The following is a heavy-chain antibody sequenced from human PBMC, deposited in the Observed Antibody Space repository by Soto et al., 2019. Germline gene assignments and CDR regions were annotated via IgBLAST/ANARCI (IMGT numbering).Heavy chain of an antibody. D-gene: IGHD1-1*01. J-gene: IGHJ6*02. CDR2: IYNSGSTM. Sequence: EVQLVESGGGLVQPGGSLRLSCAASGFTFSAFEMNWVRQAPGKGLEWLSYIYNSGSTMTYADSVKGRFAISRDNAKKSLYLEMYRLRAEDTAVYYCAREPGGTGLDVWGQGTTVTVSS. V-gene: IGHV3-48*03. CDR1: GFTFSAFE. CDR3: AREPGGTGLDV.